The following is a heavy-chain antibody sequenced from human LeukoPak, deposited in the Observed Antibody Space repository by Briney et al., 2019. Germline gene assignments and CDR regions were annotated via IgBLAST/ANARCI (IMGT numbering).Heavy chain of an antibody. Sequence: SETLSLTCTVSGGSISSSSHYWGWIRQPPGKGLEWIGSIYYSGSTYYNPSLNSRVTISVDTSKNQFSLKVNSVTAADTAVYYCAGSQLLYQVDYWGQGTLVTVSS. CDR2: IYYSGST. D-gene: IGHD2-2*02. CDR3: AGSQLLYQVDY. CDR1: GGSISSSSHY. V-gene: IGHV4-39*01. J-gene: IGHJ4*02.